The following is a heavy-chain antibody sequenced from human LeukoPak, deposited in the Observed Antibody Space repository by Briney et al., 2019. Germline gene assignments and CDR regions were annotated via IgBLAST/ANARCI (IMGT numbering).Heavy chain of an antibody. J-gene: IGHJ4*02. Sequence: PSETLSLTCTASGGSISSYYWSWIRQPAGKGLEWIGRIYSSGSTNYSPSLKSRVTMSVDTSKNQFSLKLSSVTAADTAVYYCARNYDDCFDYWGQGTLVTVSS. D-gene: IGHD1-7*01. CDR1: GGSISSYY. CDR2: IYSSGST. V-gene: IGHV4-4*07. CDR3: ARNYDDCFDY.